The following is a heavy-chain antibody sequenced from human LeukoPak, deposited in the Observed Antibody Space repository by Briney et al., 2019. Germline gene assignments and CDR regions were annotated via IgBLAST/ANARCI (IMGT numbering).Heavy chain of an antibody. CDR3: VRAMDS. J-gene: IGHJ4*02. V-gene: IGHV3-7*03. Sequence: GGSLRLSCVGFGFTFSSYWMNWVRQAPGKGLEWVANIKQDGSEKYYVDSVKGRFTISRDNAKNSVYLQMYSLRAEDTAVYYCVRAMDSWDQGTLVTVSS. CDR2: IKQDGSEK. CDR1: GFTFSSYW.